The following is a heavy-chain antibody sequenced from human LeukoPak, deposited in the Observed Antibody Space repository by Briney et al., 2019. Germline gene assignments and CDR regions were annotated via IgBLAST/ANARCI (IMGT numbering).Heavy chain of an antibody. CDR1: AFTFSRYW. Sequence: GGSLRLSCEASAFTFSRYWMSWVRRAPGKGLEWVANIRQDGNEKYYVDSVKGRFTISRDHAKNSLYLQMNNLRVEDTAVYYCGTETTVTTSWGQGTLVTVSS. V-gene: IGHV3-7*01. CDR2: IRQDGNEK. D-gene: IGHD4-17*01. J-gene: IGHJ4*02. CDR3: GTETTVTTS.